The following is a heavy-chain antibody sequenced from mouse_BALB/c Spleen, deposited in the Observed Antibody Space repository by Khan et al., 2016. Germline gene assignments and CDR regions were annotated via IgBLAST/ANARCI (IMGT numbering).Heavy chain of an antibody. CDR2: ISSGGST. CDR1: GFTFSSYA. CDR3: ARGTLLRLRAYAMDD. D-gene: IGHD1-2*01. Sequence: EVQLVESGGGLVKPGGSLKLSCAASGFTFSSYAMSWVRQTPEKRLEWVASISSGGSTYYPDSVKGRFTISRDNARNILYLQMSSLRSEDTAMYYCARGTLLRLRAYAMDDWGQGTSVTVSS. V-gene: IGHV5-6-5*01. J-gene: IGHJ4*01.